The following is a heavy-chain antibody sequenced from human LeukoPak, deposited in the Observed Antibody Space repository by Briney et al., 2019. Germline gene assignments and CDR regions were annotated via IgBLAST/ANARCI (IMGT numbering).Heavy chain of an antibody. CDR1: GGTFSSYA. D-gene: IGHD6-13*01. CDR2: INTNTGNP. V-gene: IGHV7-4-1*02. CDR3: ARTISSSWYFNYYYYYGMDV. Sequence: GASVKVSCKASGGTFSSYAISWVRQAPGQGLEWMGWINTNTGNPTYAQGFTGRFVFSLDTSVSTAYLQISSLKAEDTAVYYCARTISSSWYFNYYYYYGMDVWGQGTTVTVSS. J-gene: IGHJ6*02.